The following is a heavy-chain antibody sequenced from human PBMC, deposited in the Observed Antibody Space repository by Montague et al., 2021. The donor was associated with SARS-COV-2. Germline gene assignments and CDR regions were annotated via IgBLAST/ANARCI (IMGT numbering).Heavy chain of an antibody. CDR1: GGSISSRTYY. Sequence: SETLSLTCIVSGGSISSRTYYWGWIRQPPGKGLVWSGSIIYDGSTYYNPSLKSRVTMSVDTSKNQFSLNLSSVTAADTAVYYCARHGPNDYYHSRYFDLWGRGTLVTVSS. CDR3: ARHGPNDYYHSRYFDL. V-gene: IGHV4-39*01. D-gene: IGHD3-10*01. J-gene: IGHJ2*01. CDR2: IIYDGST.